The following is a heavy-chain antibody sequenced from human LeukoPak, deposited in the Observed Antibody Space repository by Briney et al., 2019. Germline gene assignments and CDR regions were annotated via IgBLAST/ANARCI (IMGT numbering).Heavy chain of an antibody. CDR3: ARDLRAVVVAATVCWFDP. J-gene: IGHJ5*02. CDR1: GYSISSGYY. CDR2: IYHSGST. Sequence: SETLSLTCTVSGYSISSGYYWGWIRQPPGKGLEWIGSIYHSGSTYYNPSLKSRVTISVDTSKNQFSLKLSSVTAADTAVYYCARDLRAVVVAATVCWFDPWGQGTLVTVSS. D-gene: IGHD2-15*01. V-gene: IGHV4-38-2*02.